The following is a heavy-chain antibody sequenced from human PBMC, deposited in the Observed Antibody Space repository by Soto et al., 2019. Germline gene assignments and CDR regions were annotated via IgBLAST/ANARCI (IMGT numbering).Heavy chain of an antibody. CDR2: MNPNSGNT. Sequence: ASVKVSCKASGYTFTSYDINWVRQATGQGLEWMGWMNPNSGNTGYAQKFQGRVTMTRSTSISTAYMELSSLRSEDTAVYYCAKPGIAVAGTGGFDYWGPGTLVNVSS. CDR1: GYTFTSYD. D-gene: IGHD6-19*01. V-gene: IGHV1-8*01. CDR3: AKPGIAVAGTGGFDY. J-gene: IGHJ4*02.